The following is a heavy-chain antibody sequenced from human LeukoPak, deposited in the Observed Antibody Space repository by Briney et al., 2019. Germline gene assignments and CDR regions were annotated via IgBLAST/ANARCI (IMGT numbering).Heavy chain of an antibody. CDR1: GGTFSSYA. CDR2: IIPILGIA. Sequence: ASVKVSCKASGGTFSSYAISWVRQAPGQGLEWMGRIIPILGIANYAQKFQGRVTITADKSTSTAYMELSSLRSEDTAVYYCAREDYYDSSGYALQFDYWGQGTLVTVSS. J-gene: IGHJ4*02. D-gene: IGHD3-22*01. CDR3: AREDYYDSSGYALQFDY. V-gene: IGHV1-69*04.